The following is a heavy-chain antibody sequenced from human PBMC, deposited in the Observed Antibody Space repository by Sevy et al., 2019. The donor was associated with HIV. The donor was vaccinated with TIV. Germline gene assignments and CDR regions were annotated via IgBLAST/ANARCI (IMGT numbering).Heavy chain of an antibody. D-gene: IGHD1-26*01. CDR3: ARVAGWELHNQYFQH. J-gene: IGHJ1*01. Sequence: SETLSLTCTVSGGSISSYYWSWIRQPPGKGLEWIGDIYYSGSTNYNPSLKSRVTISVDTSKNQFSLKLSSVTAADTAVYYCARVAGWELHNQYFQHWGQGTLVTVSS. V-gene: IGHV4-59*01. CDR1: GGSISSYY. CDR2: IYYSGST.